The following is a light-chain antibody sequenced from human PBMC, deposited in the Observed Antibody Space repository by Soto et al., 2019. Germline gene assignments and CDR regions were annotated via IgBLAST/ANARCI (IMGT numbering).Light chain of an antibody. CDR2: AAS. V-gene: IGKV3-20*01. CDR1: QSLSRRY. CDR3: QQYDNSPLT. J-gene: IGKJ1*01. Sequence: ESVLTQSPGTLSFSPGERASLSCRSSQSLSRRYVAWYQQKPGQAPRLLIYAASTRATGIPDRFSGSGYGTEYTLTISRLEPEDFALYFCQQYDNSPLTFGQGPKIEIK.